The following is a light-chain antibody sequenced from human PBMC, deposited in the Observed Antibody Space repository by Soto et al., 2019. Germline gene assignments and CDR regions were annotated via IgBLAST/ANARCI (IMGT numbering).Light chain of an antibody. CDR2: DVS. J-gene: IGLJ2*01. Sequence: QSALTQAASVSGSPGQSITISCTGTSSDVGGYNYVSWYQQHPGKAPKLMIYDVSIRPSGVSNRFSGSKSGNTASLTISGLQAEDEADYYCSSYTSSSTPLFGGGTKVTVL. V-gene: IGLV2-14*01. CDR1: SSDVGGYNY. CDR3: SSYTSSSTPL.